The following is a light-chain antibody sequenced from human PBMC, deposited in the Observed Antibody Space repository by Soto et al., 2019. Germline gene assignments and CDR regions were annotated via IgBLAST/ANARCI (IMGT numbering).Light chain of an antibody. V-gene: IGKV1-5*03. Sequence: DIQMTHSPSTLSASVGDRVTITCRASQNINNWLAWYQQKPGKAPKLLIYKASSLESGVPSRFSDSGSGTDFALTIHSLQPDDSATDYFQQCNSYFTVGPGTKVVI. CDR2: KAS. CDR1: QNINNW. CDR3: QQCNSYFT. J-gene: IGKJ3*01.